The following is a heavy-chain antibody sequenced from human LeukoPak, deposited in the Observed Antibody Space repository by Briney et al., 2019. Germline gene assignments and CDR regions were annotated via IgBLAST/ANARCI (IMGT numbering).Heavy chain of an antibody. CDR2: ISGSGGST. V-gene: IGHV3-23*01. CDR1: GFTLNNYA. Sequence: PGGSLRLSCAASGFTLNNYAMSWVRQAPGKGLEWVSAISGSGGSTYYADSVKGRFTISRDNSKNTLYLQMNSLRAEDTAVYYCAKDRRDYDSSGYYYPADWYFDLWGRGTLVTVSS. CDR3: AKDRRDYDSSGYYYPADWYFDL. D-gene: IGHD3-22*01. J-gene: IGHJ2*01.